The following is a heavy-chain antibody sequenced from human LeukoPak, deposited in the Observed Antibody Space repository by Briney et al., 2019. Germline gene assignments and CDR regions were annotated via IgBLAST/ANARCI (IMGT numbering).Heavy chain of an antibody. Sequence: PGGSLRHSCAASGFTFSDHYMDWVRQAPGKGLEWVGRTRNKANGYTTEYAASVKDRFTMSRDDSKNSVYLQMNSLKTEDTAVYYCTRVGNSGGYYNPLDYWGQGTLVTVSS. V-gene: IGHV3-72*01. CDR1: GFTFSDHY. J-gene: IGHJ4*02. CDR3: TRVGNSGGYYNPLDY. D-gene: IGHD3-22*01. CDR2: TRNKANGYTT.